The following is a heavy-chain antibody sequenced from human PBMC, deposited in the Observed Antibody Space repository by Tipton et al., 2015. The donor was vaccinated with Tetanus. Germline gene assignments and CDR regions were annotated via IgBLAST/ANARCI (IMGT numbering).Heavy chain of an antibody. CDR1: RASMNSYY. CDR3: ARIRQVGKPGPFFDY. D-gene: IGHD7-27*01. Sequence: LRLSCSVSRASMNSYYWTWIREPAGKGLEWIGRIYPSGTTDVNPSLESRVTLSLDTSKGQFSLDLTSVTAADTAVYFCARIRQVGKPGPFFDYWGQGTLVTVSS. V-gene: IGHV4-4*07. J-gene: IGHJ4*02. CDR2: IYPSGTT.